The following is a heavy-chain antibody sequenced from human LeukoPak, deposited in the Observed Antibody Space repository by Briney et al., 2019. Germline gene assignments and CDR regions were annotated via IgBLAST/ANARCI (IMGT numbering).Heavy chain of an antibody. CDR3: TRDFDFSSAI. Sequence: WVSRISPDRSTTGHADSVKGRFTSSRDNAKNTLFLQMNSLRAEDTAVYYCTRDFDFSSAIWGQGTLVTVSS. V-gene: IGHV3-74*01. J-gene: IGHJ4*02. CDR2: ISPDRSTT. D-gene: IGHD3-3*01.